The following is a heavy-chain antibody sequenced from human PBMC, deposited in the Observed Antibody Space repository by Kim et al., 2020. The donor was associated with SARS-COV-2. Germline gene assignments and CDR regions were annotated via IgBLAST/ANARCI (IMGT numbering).Heavy chain of an antibody. CDR2: INTNTGNP. Sequence: ASVKVSCKASGYTFTSYAMNWVRQAPGQGLEWMGWINTNTGNPTYAQGFTGRFVFSLDTSVSTAYLQISSLKAEDTAVYYCARGPNPLPAYYDFWSGYSVALGGYVDLWGRGTLVTVSS. V-gene: IGHV7-4-1*02. CDR1: GYTFTSYA. D-gene: IGHD3-3*01. J-gene: IGHJ2*01. CDR3: ARGPNPLPAYYDFWSGYSVALGGYVDL.